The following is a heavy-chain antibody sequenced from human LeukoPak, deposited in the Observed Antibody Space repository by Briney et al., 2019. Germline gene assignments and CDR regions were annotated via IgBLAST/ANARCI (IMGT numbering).Heavy chain of an antibody. CDR1: GFTFSDYY. CDR2: ISSSGSTI. Sequence: GGSLRLSCAASGFTFSDYYMRWIRQAPGKGLEWVSYISSSGSTIYYADSFKGRFTISRDNAKNSLYLQMNSLRAEEPAVYYCAREGLMAGPFDYWGQGTLVTVSS. J-gene: IGHJ4*02. V-gene: IGHV3-11*01. CDR3: AREGLMAGPFDY. D-gene: IGHD6-19*01.